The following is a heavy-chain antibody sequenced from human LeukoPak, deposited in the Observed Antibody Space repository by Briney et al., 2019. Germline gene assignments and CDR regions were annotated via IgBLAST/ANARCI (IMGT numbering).Heavy chain of an antibody. D-gene: IGHD6-6*01. CDR3: ARASTSLYSSSSGYAFDI. Sequence: GGSLRLSCAASGFTVSSNYMSWVRQAPGKGLEWVSVIYSGGSTYYADSVKGRFTISRDNSKNTLYLQMNSLRAEDTAVYYCARASTSLYSSSSGYAFDIWGQGTMVTVSS. V-gene: IGHV3-53*01. CDR1: GFTVSSNY. J-gene: IGHJ3*02. CDR2: IYSGGST.